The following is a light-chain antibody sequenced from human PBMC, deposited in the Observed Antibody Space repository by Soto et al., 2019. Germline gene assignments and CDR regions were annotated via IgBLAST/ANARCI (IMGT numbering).Light chain of an antibody. CDR3: AAWDDRLRGFL. V-gene: IGLV1-47*01. CDR1: SSNIGSNS. J-gene: IGLJ1*01. CDR2: KNS. Sequence: QSVLTQPPSASRTPGQRVTISCSGSSSNIGSNSVYWYQQLPGTAPKLLIFKNSQRPSGVPDRFSGSKSGTSASLAVSGLRSGDEADYYCAAWDDRLRGFLFGPGTKVTVL.